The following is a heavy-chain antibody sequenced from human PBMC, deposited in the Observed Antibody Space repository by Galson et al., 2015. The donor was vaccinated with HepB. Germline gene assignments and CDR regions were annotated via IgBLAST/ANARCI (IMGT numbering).Heavy chain of an antibody. CDR2: ISYDGSNK. Sequence: SLRLSCAASGFTFSSYAMHWVRQAPGKGLEWVAVISYDGSNKYYADSVKGRFTISRDNSKNTLYLQMNSLRAEDTAVYYCAREGYYDSSGYLLSDAFDIWGQGTMVTVSS. J-gene: IGHJ3*02. D-gene: IGHD3-22*01. CDR3: AREGYYDSSGYLLSDAFDI. CDR1: GFTFSSYA. V-gene: IGHV3-30-3*01.